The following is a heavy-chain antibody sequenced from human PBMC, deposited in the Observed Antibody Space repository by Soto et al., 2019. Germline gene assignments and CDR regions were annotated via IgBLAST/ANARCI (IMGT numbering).Heavy chain of an antibody. CDR2: IYYSGST. CDR1: GGSISNSNYY. V-gene: IGHV4-39*01. CDR3: ASPTLGAFDI. D-gene: IGHD3-16*01. J-gene: IGHJ3*02. Sequence: SETLSLTCTVSGGSISNSNYYWGWIRQPPGKGLEWIGSIYYSGSTSYNSSLKSRVTISVDTSKNQFSLRLSSVTAADTAVYYCASPTLGAFDIWGQGTMVTVSS.